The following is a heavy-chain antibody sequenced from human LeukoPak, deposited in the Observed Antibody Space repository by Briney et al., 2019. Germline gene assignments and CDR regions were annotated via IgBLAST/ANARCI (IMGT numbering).Heavy chain of an antibody. J-gene: IGHJ4*02. Sequence: ASVKVSCKASGYTFTSYGISWVRQAPGQGLEWMGWISAYDGNTNYAQKLQGRVTMTTDTSTSTAYMELRSLRSDDTAVYYCARRDYGDYSVDYWGQGTLVTVSS. CDR2: ISAYDGNT. CDR3: ARRDYGDYSVDY. D-gene: IGHD4-17*01. CDR1: GYTFTSYG. V-gene: IGHV1-18*01.